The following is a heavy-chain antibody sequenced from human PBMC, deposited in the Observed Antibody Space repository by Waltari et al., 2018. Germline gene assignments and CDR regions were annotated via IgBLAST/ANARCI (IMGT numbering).Heavy chain of an antibody. CDR1: GGSISSSSYY. CDR2: IYYSGST. D-gene: IGHD3-22*01. CDR3: ARDRTYDSSGYYDY. Sequence: QLQLQESGPGLVKPSETLSLTCTVSGGSISSSSYYWGWIPQPPGKGLEWIGSIYYSGSTYYNPSLKSRVTISVDTSKNQFSLKLSSVTAADTAVYYCARDRTYDSSGYYDYWGQGTLVTVSS. J-gene: IGHJ4*02. V-gene: IGHV4-39*07.